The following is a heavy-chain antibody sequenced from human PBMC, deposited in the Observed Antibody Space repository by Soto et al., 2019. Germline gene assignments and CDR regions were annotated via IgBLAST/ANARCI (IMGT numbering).Heavy chain of an antibody. CDR1: GAAITSGAYY. J-gene: IGHJ4*02. Sequence: QVQLQESGPGLVKPSQTLSLTCSVSGAAITSGAYYWTWIRQHPEKGLEWIGYVFSRGSPYYNPSLKIRLTISIDTSKNHFSLKLTSVTAADTAIYYCARSPLPNCGGNCFPLDFWGRGSLVTVSS. CDR3: ARSPLPNCGGNCFPLDF. D-gene: IGHD2-21*02. V-gene: IGHV4-31*03. CDR2: VFSRGSP.